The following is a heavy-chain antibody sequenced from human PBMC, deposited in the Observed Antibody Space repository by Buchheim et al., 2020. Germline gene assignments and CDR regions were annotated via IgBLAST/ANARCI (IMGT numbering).Heavy chain of an antibody. CDR3: ARDPPNSGWALDY. V-gene: IGHV3-33*01. CDR1: GFAFNTHA. Sequence: QVQLVESGGGVVQPGESLRLSCAASGFAFNTHAMHWVRQAPGKGLEWVAFIWYDGSEKHYIDSVKGRFSISRDHSKDTLYLEMNSLRGEDTAVYYCARDPPNSGWALDYWGQGTL. D-gene: IGHD6-19*01. J-gene: IGHJ4*02. CDR2: IWYDGSEK.